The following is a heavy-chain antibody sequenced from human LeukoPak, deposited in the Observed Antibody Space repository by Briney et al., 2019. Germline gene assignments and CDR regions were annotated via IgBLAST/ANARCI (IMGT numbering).Heavy chain of an antibody. CDR3: ARSLFTMVRGVIGY. D-gene: IGHD3-10*01. CDR1: GYSFSNYW. CDR2: MYPGDSRI. V-gene: IGHV5-51*01. J-gene: IGHJ4*02. Sequence: GESLKISCKGSGYSFSNYWIGWVRQMPGKGLEWMGIMYPGDSRIRYSPSFQGQVTISADKSISTAYLQWSSLKASDTAMYYCARSLFTMVRGVIGYWGQGTLVTVSS.